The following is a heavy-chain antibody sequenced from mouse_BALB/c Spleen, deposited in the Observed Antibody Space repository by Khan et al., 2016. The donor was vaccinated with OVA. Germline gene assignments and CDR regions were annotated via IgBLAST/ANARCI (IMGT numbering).Heavy chain of an antibody. V-gene: IGHV2-2*01. Sequence: QVQLQQSGPGLVQPSQSLSITCTVSGFSLTTYGVHWVRQSPGKGLEWLAVIRSGGNTHYNAAFISRLSITKDNSKSQVFFKMDSLQADDTAVYYCARNSYMYDFTYWGQGTLVTVSA. J-gene: IGHJ3*01. D-gene: IGHD2-14*01. CDR1: GFSLTTYG. CDR3: ARNSYMYDFTY. CDR2: IRSGGNT.